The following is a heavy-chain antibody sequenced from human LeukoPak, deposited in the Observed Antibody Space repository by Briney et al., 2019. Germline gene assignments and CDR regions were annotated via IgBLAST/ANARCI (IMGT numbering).Heavy chain of an antibody. J-gene: IGHJ6*03. CDR3: ARGVRVVPAAIPKHYYYYMDV. V-gene: IGHV1-8*03. CDR2: MNPNSGNT. CDR1: GYTFTGYY. Sequence: GASVKVSCKASGYTFTGYYMHWVRQAPGQGLEWMGWMNPNSGNTGYAQKFQGRVTITRNTSISTAYMELSSLRSEDTAVYYCARGVRVVPAAIPKHYYYYMDVWGKGTTVTVSS. D-gene: IGHD2-2*01.